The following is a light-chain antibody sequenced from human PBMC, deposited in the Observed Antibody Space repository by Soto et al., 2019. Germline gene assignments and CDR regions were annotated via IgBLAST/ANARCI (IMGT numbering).Light chain of an antibody. Sequence: QSALTQPASVSGSPGQSITISCTGTSSDVAAYNFVSWYQQHPGEVPKLMIYEVIKRLSGISDRFSGSKSGNTASLTISGLQAEDEADYYCSAYTHSNTVIFGGGTKLTVL. CDR3: SAYTHSNTVI. CDR1: SSDVAAYNF. CDR2: EVI. J-gene: IGLJ2*01. V-gene: IGLV2-14*03.